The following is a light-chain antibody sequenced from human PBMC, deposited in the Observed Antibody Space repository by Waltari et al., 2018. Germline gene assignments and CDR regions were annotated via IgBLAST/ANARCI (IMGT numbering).Light chain of an antibody. CDR1: ALPNAF. Sequence: SYELTQPPSVSVSPGQTARITCSGDALPNAFTSWYQQKPGQAPLLLMCRDTERPSVIPERFSGSTSGTIVTLTSTGVQAEDEADYYCQSTDSSGDFVVFGGGTRLTVL. CDR3: QSTDSSGDFVV. J-gene: IGLJ2*01. CDR2: RDT. V-gene: IGLV3-25*03.